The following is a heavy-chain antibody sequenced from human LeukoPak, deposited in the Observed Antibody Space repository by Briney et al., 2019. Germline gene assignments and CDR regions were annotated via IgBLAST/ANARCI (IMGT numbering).Heavy chain of an antibody. CDR1: GFTFSSYG. J-gene: IGHJ4*02. V-gene: IGHV3-30*18. D-gene: IGHD2-15*01. CDR2: ISYDGSNK. CDR3: AKEYCSGGSCYLYYFDY. Sequence: GGSLRLSCAASGFTFSSYGMHWVRQAPGKGLEGGAVISYDGSNKYYADSVKGRFTISRDNSKNTLYLQMNSLRAEDTAVYYCAKEYCSGGSCYLYYFDYWGQGTLVTVSS.